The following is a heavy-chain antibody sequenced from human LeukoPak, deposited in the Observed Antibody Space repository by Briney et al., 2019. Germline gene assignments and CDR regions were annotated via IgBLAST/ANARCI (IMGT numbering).Heavy chain of an antibody. D-gene: IGHD1-7*01. CDR1: GGSISSSNYY. Sequence: MASETLSPTCTVSGGSISSSNYYWGWIRQSPGKGLEWIGSVYYSGNSYYNPSLKSRVTISVDTSKKQFSLKLSSVTAADTAVYYGAKGELRIPFDYWGQGTLVTVSS. CDR2: VYYSGNS. CDR3: AKGELRIPFDY. V-gene: IGHV4-39*07. J-gene: IGHJ4*02.